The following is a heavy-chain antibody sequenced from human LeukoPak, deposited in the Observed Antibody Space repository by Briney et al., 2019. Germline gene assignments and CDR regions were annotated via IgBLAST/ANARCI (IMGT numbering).Heavy chain of an antibody. CDR1: GFTFSDYY. D-gene: IGHD6-6*01. CDR2: ISSSGSTI. Sequence: GGSLRLSCAASGFTFSDYYMSWIRQAPGKGLEWVSYISSSGSTIYYADSVKGRFTISRDNAKNSLYLQMDSLRAEDTAVYYCARSDSSEIAARLYYLDYWGQGTLVTVSS. J-gene: IGHJ4*02. CDR3: ARSDSSEIAARLYYLDY. V-gene: IGHV3-11*01.